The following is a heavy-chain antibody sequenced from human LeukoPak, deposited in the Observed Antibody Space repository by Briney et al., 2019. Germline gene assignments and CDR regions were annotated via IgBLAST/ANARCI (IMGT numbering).Heavy chain of an antibody. CDR1: GFTFSSYW. CDR3: ATSYGDYPNDAFDI. CDR2: IKQDGSEK. V-gene: IGHV3-7*01. D-gene: IGHD4-17*01. J-gene: IGHJ3*02. Sequence: PGGSLRLSCAASGFTFSSYWMSWVRQAPGKGLEWVANIKQDGSEKYYVDSVKGRFTISRDNAKNSLYLQMNSLRAEDTAVYYCATSYGDYPNDAFDIWGQGTMVPVSS.